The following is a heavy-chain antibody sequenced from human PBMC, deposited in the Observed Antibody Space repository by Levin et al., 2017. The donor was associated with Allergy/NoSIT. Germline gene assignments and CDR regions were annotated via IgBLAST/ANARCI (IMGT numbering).Heavy chain of an antibody. CDR2: ISYDGSNK. J-gene: IGHJ4*02. V-gene: IGHV3-30*18. Sequence: GSLRLSCAASGFTFSSYGMHWVRQAPGKGLEWVAVISYDGSNKYYADSVKGRFTISRDNSKNTLYLQMNSLRAEDTAVYYCAKDRYYGSGNPDVDYWGQGTLVTVPS. CDR3: AKDRYYGSGNPDVDY. D-gene: IGHD3-10*01. CDR1: GFTFSSYG.